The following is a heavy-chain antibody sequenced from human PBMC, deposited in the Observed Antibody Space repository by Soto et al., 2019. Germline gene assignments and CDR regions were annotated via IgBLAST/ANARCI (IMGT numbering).Heavy chain of an antibody. Sequence: PSETLSLLCAVSACSISTYYWSWIRQPPGKGQEWIGYIYYSGSTNYNHYLKSRATVSVDPSKNLFSQKLSAVTAADPGVSCCARGGIAARQPFDYWGQGRLVTDS. J-gene: IGHJ4*02. CDR1: ACSISTYY. CDR3: ARGGIAARQPFDY. D-gene: IGHD6-6*01. V-gene: IGHV4-59*01. CDR2: IYYSGST.